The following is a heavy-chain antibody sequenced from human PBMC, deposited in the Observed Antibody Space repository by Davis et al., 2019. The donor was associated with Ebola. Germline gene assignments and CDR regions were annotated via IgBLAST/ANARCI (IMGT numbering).Heavy chain of an antibody. Sequence: SETLSLTCTVSGGAISSYQWSWIRQPPGKGLEWIGNIGYTGKTHYLPSLKSRLTMSVDTSKNQVSLKLSSVTAEDTAVYHCARYRVAMVRGVPYFDYWGQGTLVTVSS. V-gene: IGHV4-59*04. CDR1: GGAISSYQ. D-gene: IGHD3-10*01. J-gene: IGHJ4*02. CDR2: IGYTGKT. CDR3: ARYRVAMVRGVPYFDY.